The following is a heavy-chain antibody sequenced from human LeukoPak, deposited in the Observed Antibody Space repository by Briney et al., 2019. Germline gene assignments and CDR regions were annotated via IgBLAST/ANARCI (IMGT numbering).Heavy chain of an antibody. V-gene: IGHV3-15*01. Sequence: GGSLRLSCAASGFTFSNAWMSWVRQAPGKGLEWVGRIKSKTDGGTTDYAAPVKGRFTISRGDSKNTLYLQMNSLKTEDTAVYYCTTDLQALELLVLTSHWGQGTLVTVSS. CDR2: IKSKTDGGTT. D-gene: IGHD1-7*01. CDR1: GFTFSNAW. CDR3: TTDLQALELLVLTSH. J-gene: IGHJ4*02.